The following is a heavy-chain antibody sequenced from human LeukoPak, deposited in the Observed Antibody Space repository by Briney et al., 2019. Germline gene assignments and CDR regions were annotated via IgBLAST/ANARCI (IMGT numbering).Heavy chain of an antibody. CDR3: AKDLSSTRPSGFDP. J-gene: IGHJ5*02. CDR2: IRYDGNNK. CDR1: GFTFSSYG. D-gene: IGHD2-2*01. V-gene: IGHV3-30*02. Sequence: PGGSLRLSCAASGFTFSSYGMHWVRQAPGKGLEWVAFIRYDGNNKYYADSVKGRFTISRDNSKNTLYLQMNSLRAEDTAVYYCAKDLSSTRPSGFDPWGQGTLVTVSS.